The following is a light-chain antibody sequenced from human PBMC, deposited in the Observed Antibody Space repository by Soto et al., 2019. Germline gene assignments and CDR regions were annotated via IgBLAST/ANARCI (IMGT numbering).Light chain of an antibody. J-gene: IGLJ2*01. V-gene: IGLV3-1*01. Sequence: SYELTQPPSVSVSPGQTASITCSGDKLGDKYACWYQQKPGQSPLLIIYEDDKRPSGIPERFSGSTSGNTATLTISRTQAMDEADYYCQAWDSSLYVVFGGGTKLTV. CDR1: KLGDKY. CDR3: QAWDSSLYVV. CDR2: EDD.